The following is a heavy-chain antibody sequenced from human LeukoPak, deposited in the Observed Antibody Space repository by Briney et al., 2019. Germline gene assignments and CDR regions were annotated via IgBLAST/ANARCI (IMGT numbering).Heavy chain of an antibody. V-gene: IGHV3-23*01. J-gene: IGHJ5*02. Sequence: PGGSLRLSCAASGFTFDSYAMTWVRQAPGKGLEWVSGISGSGESTYDADSVKGRFTISRDNSKNTLYLQMNSLRADDTAVYYCAKGGSFWSHYFPGNWFDPWGQATQVTVSS. CDR2: ISGSGEST. CDR3: AKGGSFWSHYFPGNWFDP. D-gene: IGHD3-3*01. CDR1: GFTFDSYA.